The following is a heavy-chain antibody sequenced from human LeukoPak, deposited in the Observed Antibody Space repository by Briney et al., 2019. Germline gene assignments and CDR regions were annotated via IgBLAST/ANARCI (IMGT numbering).Heavy chain of an antibody. J-gene: IGHJ4*02. Sequence: SETLSLTCAVYGGSFSGYYWSWIRQPPGKGLEWIGEINHSGSTNYNPSLKSRVTISVDTSKNQFSLKLSSVTAADTAVYYCARASITMVRGVIFPLFDYWGQGTLVTVSS. V-gene: IGHV4-34*01. CDR1: GGSFSGYY. CDR3: ARASITMVRGVIFPLFDY. D-gene: IGHD3-10*01. CDR2: INHSGST.